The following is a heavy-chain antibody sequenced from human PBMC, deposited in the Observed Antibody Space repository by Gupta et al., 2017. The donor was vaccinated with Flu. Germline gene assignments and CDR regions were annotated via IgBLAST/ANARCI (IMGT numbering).Heavy chain of an antibody. D-gene: IGHD2-2*02. V-gene: IGHV4-39*01. J-gene: IGHJ4*02. CDR2: IYYSGTT. CDR3: ERRASYTTSSRRYYDY. Sequence: QRQLQEAGPGLVKSSETLSRTCTASGGSISSRGYYWGWIRQSPGTALEWVGTIYYSGTTHYTPSLQSRVTISVDTSNTPFSLKLHSVTAADTAVSYCERRASYTTSSRRYYDYWGQGTLVTVSP. CDR1: GGSISSRGYY.